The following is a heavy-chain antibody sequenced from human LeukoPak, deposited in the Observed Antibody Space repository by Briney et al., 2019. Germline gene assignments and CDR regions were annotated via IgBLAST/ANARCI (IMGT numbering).Heavy chain of an antibody. Sequence: GGSLRLSCAASGFTFSSYGIHWVRQTPGKGLEWVAVISYDGSNKYYADSVKGRFTISRDNSKNTLYLQMNRLRPEDTAVYYCARATVTAPDYWGQGTLVTVSS. D-gene: IGHD2-21*02. V-gene: IGHV3-30*03. J-gene: IGHJ4*02. CDR2: ISYDGSNK. CDR1: GFTFSSYG. CDR3: ARATVTAPDY.